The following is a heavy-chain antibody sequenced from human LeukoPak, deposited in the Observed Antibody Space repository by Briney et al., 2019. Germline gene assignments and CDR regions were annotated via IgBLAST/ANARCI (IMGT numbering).Heavy chain of an antibody. J-gene: IGHJ6*03. CDR1: GFTFSSYW. CDR2: IKQDGSEK. CDR3: ARAGGAQYYYYYMDV. V-gene: IGHV3-7*01. Sequence: PGGSLRLSCAASGFTFSSYWMSWVRQAPGKGLEWVANIKQDGSEKYYVDSVKGRFTISRDNAKNSLYLQMNSLRAEDTAVYYCARAGGAQYYYYYMDVWGKGTTVTVSS. D-gene: IGHD3-16*01.